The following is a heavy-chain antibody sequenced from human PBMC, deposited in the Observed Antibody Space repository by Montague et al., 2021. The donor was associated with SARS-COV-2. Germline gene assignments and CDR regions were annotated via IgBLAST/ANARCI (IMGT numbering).Heavy chain of an antibody. CDR1: GGSINTYY. CDR2: IYYSGST. Sequence: SETLSLTCTVSGGSINTYYWSWIRQPPGKGLEWIGYIYYSGSTNYNPSLKSRVTISVDTPKNRFSLKLSSVTAADTAVYYCARVTTKRTRYGSGSYRGFGAFDIWGQGTMVTVSS. V-gene: IGHV4-59*08. CDR3: ARVTTKRTRYGSGSYRGFGAFDI. J-gene: IGHJ3*02. D-gene: IGHD3-10*01.